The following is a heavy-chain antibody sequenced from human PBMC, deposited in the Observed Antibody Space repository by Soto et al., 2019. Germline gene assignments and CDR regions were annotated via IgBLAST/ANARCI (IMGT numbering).Heavy chain of an antibody. V-gene: IGHV4-34*01. CDR2: INHSGST. Sequence: SETLSLTCAVYGGSFSGYYWSWIRQPPGKGLEWIGEINHSGSTNYNPSLKSRVTISVDTSKNQFSLKLSSVTAADTAVYYCARTVRDSGSYLDYYYGMDVWGQGTTVTVSS. CDR1: GGSFSGYY. CDR3: ARTVRDSGSYLDYYYGMDV. D-gene: IGHD1-26*01. J-gene: IGHJ6*02.